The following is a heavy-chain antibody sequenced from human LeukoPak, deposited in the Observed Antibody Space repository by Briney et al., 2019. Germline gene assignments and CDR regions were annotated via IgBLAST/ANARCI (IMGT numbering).Heavy chain of an antibody. CDR1: GFTFSSYW. CDR2: IKQDGSDK. J-gene: IGHJ6*03. CDR3: ARGTVLRYFDWSSVGRADYMDV. D-gene: IGHD3-9*01. Sequence: PGGSLRLSCAASGFTFSSYWMSWVRQAPGKGLEWVAKIKQDGSDKYYVDSVKGRFTISRDNAKNSLYLQMNSLRAEDTAVYYCARGTVLRYFDWSSVGRADYMDVWGKGTTVTVSS. V-gene: IGHV3-7*01.